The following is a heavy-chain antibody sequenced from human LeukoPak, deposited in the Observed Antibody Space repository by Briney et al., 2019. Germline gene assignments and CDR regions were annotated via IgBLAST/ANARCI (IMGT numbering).Heavy chain of an antibody. D-gene: IGHD1-7*01. CDR1: GGTFSSYA. J-gene: IGHJ4*02. V-gene: IGHV1-69*13. Sequence: SVKVSCKASGGTFSSYAISWVRQAPGQGLEWMGGIIPIFGTANYAQKFQGRVTITADESTSTAYMELSSLRSEDTAEYYCARVGTTTGYYFDYWGQGTLVTVSS. CDR3: ARVGTTTGYYFDY. CDR2: IIPIFGTA.